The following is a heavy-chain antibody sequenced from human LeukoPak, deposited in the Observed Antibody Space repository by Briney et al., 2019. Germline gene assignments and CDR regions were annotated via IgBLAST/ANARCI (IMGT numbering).Heavy chain of an antibody. CDR3: AKDRDSSGNDAFDI. CDR1: GFTFDDYA. V-gene: IGHV3-43D*03. D-gene: IGHD3-22*01. CDR2: ISWDGGNT. Sequence: PGGSLRLSCAASGFTFDDYAMHWVRQAPGKGLEWVSLISWDGGNTYYADSVKGRFTISRDNSKNSLYLQMNSLRDEDTALYYCAKDRDSSGNDAFDIWGQGTMVTVSS. J-gene: IGHJ3*02.